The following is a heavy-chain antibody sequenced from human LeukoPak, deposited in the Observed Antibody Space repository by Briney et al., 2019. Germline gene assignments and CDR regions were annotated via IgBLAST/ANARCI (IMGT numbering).Heavy chain of an antibody. D-gene: IGHD3-10*01. J-gene: IGHJ5*02. V-gene: IGHV4-39*07. CDR1: GGSISSSSYY. CDR2: IYYSGST. CDR3: ARDTIEWGYYGSGSFLS. Sequence: PSETLSLTCTVSGGSISSSSYYWGWIRQPPGKGLEWIGRIYYSGSTYYNPSLKSRVTISVDTAKNQFSLKLSSVTAADTAVYYCARDTIEWGYYGSGSFLSWGQGTLVTVSS.